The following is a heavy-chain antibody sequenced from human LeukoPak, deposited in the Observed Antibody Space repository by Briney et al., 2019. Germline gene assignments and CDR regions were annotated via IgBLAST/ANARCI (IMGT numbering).Heavy chain of an antibody. CDR2: IKQDGSEK. V-gene: IGHV3-7*04. J-gene: IGHJ4*02. CDR1: GITLSELW. CDR3: VGGYGWLPDY. D-gene: IGHD6-19*01. Sequence: GGSLRLSCAGYGITLSELWMNWVRQVPGKGLEWVANIKQDGSEKKYVDSVKGRFTISRDNAKNSVYLKMNSLRVDDTAVYYCVGGYGWLPDYWGQGALVTVSS.